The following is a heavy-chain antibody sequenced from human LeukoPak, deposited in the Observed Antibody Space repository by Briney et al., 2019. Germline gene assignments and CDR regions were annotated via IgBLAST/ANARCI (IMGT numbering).Heavy chain of an antibody. D-gene: IGHD1-14*01. CDR2: MNPNSGNT. Sequence: ASVKVSCKASGYTFTSYDINWVRQATGQGLEWMGWMNPNSGNTGYAQKFQGRVTITRNTSISTAYMELSSLRSEDTAVYYCARGEGITGTHRDFDYWGQGTLVTVSS. V-gene: IGHV1-8*03. CDR1: GYTFTSYD. J-gene: IGHJ4*02. CDR3: ARGEGITGTHRDFDY.